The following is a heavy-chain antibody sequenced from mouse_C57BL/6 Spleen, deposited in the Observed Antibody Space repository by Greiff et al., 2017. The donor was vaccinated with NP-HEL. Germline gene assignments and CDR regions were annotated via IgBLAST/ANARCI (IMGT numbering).Heavy chain of an antibody. J-gene: IGHJ2*01. V-gene: IGHV5-9-1*02. D-gene: IGHD1-1*01. CDR1: GFTFSSYA. CDR2: ISSGGDYI. CDR3: TRVITTVVPYFDY. Sequence: EVMLVESGEGLVKPGGSLKLSCAASGFTFSSYAMSWVRQTPEKRLEWVAYISSGGDYIYYADTVKGRFTISRDNARNTLYLQMSSLKSEDTAMYYCTRVITTVVPYFDYWGQGTTLTVSS.